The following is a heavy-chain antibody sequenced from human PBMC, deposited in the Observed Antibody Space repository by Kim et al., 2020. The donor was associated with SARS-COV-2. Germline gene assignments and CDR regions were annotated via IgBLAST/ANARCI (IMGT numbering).Heavy chain of an antibody. CDR2: INSDGSVI. CDR3: ASARASWWGA. Sequence: GGSLRLSCEASGFTFSTYWMHWVRQAPGKGLVWVSRINSDGSVIDYADSVRGRFTISRDNAKNTLYLQMNSLRADDTATYYCASARASWWGAWGQGTLVTVSS. V-gene: IGHV3-74*01. J-gene: IGHJ5*02. D-gene: IGHD6-13*01. CDR1: GFTFSTYW.